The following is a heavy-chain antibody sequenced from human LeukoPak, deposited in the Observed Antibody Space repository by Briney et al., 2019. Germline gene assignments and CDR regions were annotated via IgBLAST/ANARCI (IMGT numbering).Heavy chain of an antibody. Sequence: PRGSLRLSCAASGFTVSNKYMTWVRQAPGKGLEWVAFIRYDGSNKYYADSVKGRFTISRDNSKNTLYLQMNSLRAEDTAVYYCARTTTAGWFRYYYYYMDVWGKGTTVTVSS. V-gene: IGHV3-30*02. CDR3: ARTTTAGWFRYYYYYMDV. D-gene: IGHD4-11*01. CDR2: IRYDGSNK. CDR1: GFTVSNKY. J-gene: IGHJ6*03.